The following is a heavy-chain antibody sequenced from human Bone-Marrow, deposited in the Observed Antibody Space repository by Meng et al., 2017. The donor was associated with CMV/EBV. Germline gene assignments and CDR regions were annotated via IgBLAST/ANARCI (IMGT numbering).Heavy chain of an antibody. D-gene: IGHD3-3*01. CDR1: GYTFTGYY. CDR2: INPNSGGT. J-gene: IGHJ6*02. V-gene: IGHV1-2*02. CDR3: ARDSRRSSGRGWFDFWSGMDV. Sequence: ASVKVSCKASGYTFTGYYMHWVRQAPGQGLEWMGWINPNSGGTNYAQKFQGRVTMTRDTSISTAYMELRSLRSDDTAVYYCARDSRRSSGRGWFDFWSGMDVWGRGTTVTVSS.